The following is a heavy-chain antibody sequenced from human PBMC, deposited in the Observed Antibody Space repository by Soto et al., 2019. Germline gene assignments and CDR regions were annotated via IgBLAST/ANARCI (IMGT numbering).Heavy chain of an antibody. CDR1: GFIVSSKY. D-gene: IGHD3-16*01. V-gene: IGHV3-53*01. CDR2: IYTGGST. J-gene: IGHJ6*04. Sequence: GGSLRLSCAVSGFIVSSKYMTWVRQAPGKGLEWVSVIYTGGSTHYADSARGRFTISRDSSKDTLYLQMNSLRAEDAAVYYCATYTGYDMDVWVEGTTVTVSS. CDR3: ATYTGYDMDV.